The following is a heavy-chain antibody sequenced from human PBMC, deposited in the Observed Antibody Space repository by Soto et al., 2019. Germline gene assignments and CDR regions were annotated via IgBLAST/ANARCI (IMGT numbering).Heavy chain of an antibody. CDR2: ISYDGSNK. J-gene: IGHJ6*02. Sequence: GSLRLSCAASGFTFSSYAMHWVRQAPGKGLEWVAVISYDGSNKYYADSVKGRFTISRDNSKNTLYLQMNSLRADDTAVYYCARDRGVAGIDYGMDVWGQGTTVTVSS. CDR3: ARDRGVAGIDYGMDV. CDR1: GFTFSSYA. V-gene: IGHV3-30-3*01. D-gene: IGHD6-19*01.